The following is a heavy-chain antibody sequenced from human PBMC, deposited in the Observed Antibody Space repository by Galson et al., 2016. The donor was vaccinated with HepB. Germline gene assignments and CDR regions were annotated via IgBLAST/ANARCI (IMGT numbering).Heavy chain of an antibody. CDR3: ARAEIGYDNSGYYYSSLDY. CDR1: GGSISSSPYY. V-gene: IGHV4-39*07. J-gene: IGHJ4*02. CDR2: IRHNGIT. D-gene: IGHD3-22*01. Sequence: SETLSLTCTVSGGSISSSPYYWGWIRQSPGTGLEWIGSIRHNGITYSNPSLKSRLTISVDTSQNQFSMKLRSVTAADTAVYFCARAEIGYDNSGYYYSSLDYWGQGTLVTVSS.